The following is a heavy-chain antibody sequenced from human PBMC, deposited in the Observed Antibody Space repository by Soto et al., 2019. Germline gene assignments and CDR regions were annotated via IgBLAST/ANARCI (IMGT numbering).Heavy chain of an antibody. J-gene: IGHJ6*02. V-gene: IGHV3-48*02. CDR2: ISSSSTI. CDR1: GFTFSSYS. CDR3: ARDSRNYDFWSGYSYGMDV. D-gene: IGHD3-3*01. Sequence: PGGSLRLSCAASGFTFSSYSMNWVRQAPGKGLEWVSYISSSSTIYYADSVKGRFTISRDNAKNSLYLQMNSLRDEDTAVYYCARDSRNYDFWSGYSYGMDVWGQGTTVTVSS.